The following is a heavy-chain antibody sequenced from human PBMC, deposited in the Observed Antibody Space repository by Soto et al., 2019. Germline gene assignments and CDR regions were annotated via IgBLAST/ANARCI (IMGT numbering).Heavy chain of an antibody. Sequence: EVQLVQSGAEVKKPGESLKISCKGSGYSFTSYWIGWVRQMPGKGLEWMGIIYPGDSDTRYSPSFQGQVTISADKSIRTAYLQCSSLKASATAMYYCAGGGVRGVITRTRDYYGMDVWGQGTTVTVSS. J-gene: IGHJ6*02. V-gene: IGHV5-51*01. CDR1: GYSFTSYW. CDR3: AGGGVRGVITRTRDYYGMDV. CDR2: IYPGDSDT. D-gene: IGHD3-10*01.